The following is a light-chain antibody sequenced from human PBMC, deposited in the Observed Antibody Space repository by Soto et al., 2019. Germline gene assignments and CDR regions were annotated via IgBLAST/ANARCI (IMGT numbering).Light chain of an antibody. J-gene: IGKJ1*01. CDR2: GVS. V-gene: IGKV3-20*01. Sequence: DIVLTQSPATLSLSPGERATLSCRASQRVSSSSLAWYQHKPGQSPRLLIFGVSSRATDIPDRFSGSGSGTGFTLTINRLEPEDFAVYFCQQYSISSTFGQGTKVDIK. CDR3: QQYSISST. CDR1: QRVSSSS.